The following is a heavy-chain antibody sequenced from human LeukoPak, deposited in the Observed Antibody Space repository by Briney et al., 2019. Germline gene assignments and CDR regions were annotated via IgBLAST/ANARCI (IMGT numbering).Heavy chain of an antibody. V-gene: IGHV3-23*01. J-gene: IGHJ4*02. CDR2: ISGSGGST. Sequence: GGSLRLSCAASGFTFSSYAMSWVRQAPGKGLEWVSAISGSGGSTYYADSVKGRFTISRDNSKNTLYLQMNSLRAEDTAVYYCAKVGIEQWLSQGQFFDYWGQGALVTVSS. CDR3: AKVGIEQWLSQGQFFDY. CDR1: GFTFSSYA. D-gene: IGHD6-19*01.